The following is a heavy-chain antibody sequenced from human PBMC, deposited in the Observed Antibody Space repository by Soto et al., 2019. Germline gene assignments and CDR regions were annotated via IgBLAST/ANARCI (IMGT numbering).Heavy chain of an antibody. J-gene: IGHJ6*02. V-gene: IGHV3-23*01. CDR2: ISGGGGST. CDR1: GFTLISYA. Sequence: PGGSLRLSCAASGFTLISYAMSWVRQAPGKGLEWVSAISGGGGSTHYVDSVKGRFTISRDSSNNTLYLQMNSLRAGDTAVYYCAATGMDVWGQGTTVTVSS. CDR3: AATGMDV.